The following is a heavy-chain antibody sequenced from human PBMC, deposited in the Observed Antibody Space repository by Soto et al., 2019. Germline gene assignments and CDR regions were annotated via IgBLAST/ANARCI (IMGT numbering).Heavy chain of an antibody. V-gene: IGHV4-39*07. CDR1: GGSISSSSYY. CDR3: ARAQQPNTWFDP. D-gene: IGHD6-13*01. CDR2: IYYSGST. Sequence: PSETLSLTCTVSGGSISSSSYYWGWIRQPPGKGLEWIGSIYYSGSTYYNPSLKSRVTISVDTSKNQFSLKLSSVTAADTAVYYCARAQQPNTWFDPWGQAALVTVS. J-gene: IGHJ5*02.